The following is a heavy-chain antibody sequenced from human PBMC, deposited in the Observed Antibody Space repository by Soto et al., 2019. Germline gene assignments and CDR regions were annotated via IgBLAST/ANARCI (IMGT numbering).Heavy chain of an antibody. J-gene: IGHJ5*02. CDR3: ASDIAEKGWFDP. V-gene: IGHV4-31*03. CDR2: IYYSGST. D-gene: IGHD6-13*01. CDR1: GGSISSGGYY. Sequence: KTSETLSLTCTVSGGSISSGGYYWSWIRQHPGKGLEWIGYIYYSGSTYYNPSLKSRVTISVDTSKNQFSLKLSSVTAADTAVYYCASDIAEKGWFDPWGQGTLVTVSS.